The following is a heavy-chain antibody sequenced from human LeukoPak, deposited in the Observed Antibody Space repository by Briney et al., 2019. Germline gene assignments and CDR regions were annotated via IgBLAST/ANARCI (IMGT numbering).Heavy chain of an antibody. V-gene: IGHV4-34*01. CDR2: ISHSGNT. CDR1: GGSFNGDY. J-gene: IGHJ6*03. CDR3: ARCLIVTVAARGYRCYMDV. Sequence: PSETLSLSCGVYGGSFNGDYWSWIRQLPGKGLEWIGEISHSGNTNYNPSLKSRVTMSVDMSTKQLSLRLNSVTAADTAVYYCARCLIVTVAARGYRCYMDVWGNGTTVAVSS. D-gene: IGHD2-21*02.